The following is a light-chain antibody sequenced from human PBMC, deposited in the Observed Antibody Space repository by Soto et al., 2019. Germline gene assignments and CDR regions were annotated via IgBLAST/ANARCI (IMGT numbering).Light chain of an antibody. J-gene: IGLJ3*02. CDR1: SSDVGSYNI. V-gene: IGLV2-23*01. CDR3: CSYENSSTGG. Sequence: QSALTQPASVSGSPGQSLTISCTGTSSDVGSYNIVSWYQQHPGKAPKLMIYEGSKRLSGVSHRVSGSKSGNTASLTISGLQAEDEADYYCCSYENSSTGGFGGGTKLTVL. CDR2: EGS.